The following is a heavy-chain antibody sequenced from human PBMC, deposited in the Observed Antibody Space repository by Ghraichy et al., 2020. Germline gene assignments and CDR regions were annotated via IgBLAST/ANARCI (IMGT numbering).Heavy chain of an antibody. Sequence: SETLSLTCAVYGESFSGYYWTWIRQPPGKGLEWIAEINHSGSTNYKSSLKGRVTISLETSKNQFSLKLSSLTAADTAVYYCARGPYYDYVGGRYRQTAFDFWGLGTMVTVSS. J-gene: IGHJ3*01. CDR1: GESFSGYY. V-gene: IGHV4-34*01. CDR2: INHSGST. D-gene: IGHD3-16*02. CDR3: ARGPYYDYVGGRYRQTAFDF.